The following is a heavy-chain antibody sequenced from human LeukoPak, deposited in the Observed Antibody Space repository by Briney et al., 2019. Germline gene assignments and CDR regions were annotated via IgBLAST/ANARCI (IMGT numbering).Heavy chain of an antibody. J-gene: IGHJ6*03. Sequence: SETLSLTCAVYGGSFSGYYWSWIRQPPGKGLEWIGEINNSGSTNYNPSLKSRVTISVDTSKNQFSLKLSSVTAADTAVYYCARDRYCSSTSCPMDYYYYYMDVWGKGTTVTVSS. V-gene: IGHV4-34*01. CDR3: ARDRYCSSTSCPMDYYYYYMDV. CDR1: GGSFSGYY. CDR2: INNSGST. D-gene: IGHD2-2*01.